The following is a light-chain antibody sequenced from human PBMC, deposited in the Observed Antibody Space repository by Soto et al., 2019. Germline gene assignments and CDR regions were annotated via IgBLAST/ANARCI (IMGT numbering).Light chain of an antibody. CDR2: EVS. CDR3: SSFTSSSTQV. V-gene: IGLV2-14*01. CDR1: SSDVGGYNY. J-gene: IGLJ1*01. Sequence: QSVLTQPASVSGSPGQSITISCTGTSSDVGGYNYVSWYQQHPGKVPKLMIYEVSNRPSGVVNRFSGSKSGNTASLTISGLQAEDDADYYCSSFTSSSTQVFGTGTKLTVL.